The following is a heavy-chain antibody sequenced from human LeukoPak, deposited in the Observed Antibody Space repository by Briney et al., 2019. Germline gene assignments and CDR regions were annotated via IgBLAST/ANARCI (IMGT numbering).Heavy chain of an antibody. J-gene: IGHJ4*02. CDR3: ARDGRGSSSFDPHFDY. V-gene: IGHV3-23*01. D-gene: IGHD6-13*01. Sequence: PGGSLRLSCAASGFTFSSYAMSWVRQAPGKGLEWVSAISGSGGSTYYADSVKGRFTISRDNSKNTLYLQMNSLRAEDTAVYYCARDGRGSSSFDPHFDYWGQGTLVTVSS. CDR2: ISGSGGST. CDR1: GFTFSSYA.